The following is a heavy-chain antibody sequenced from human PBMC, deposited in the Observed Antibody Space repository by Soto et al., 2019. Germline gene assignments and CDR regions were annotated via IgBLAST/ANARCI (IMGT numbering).Heavy chain of an antibody. D-gene: IGHD7-27*01. V-gene: IGHV4-59*08. CDR1: GGSISSYY. CDR3: ATHAVGKPFDP. Sequence: PSETLSLTCTVSGGSISSYYWSWIRQPPGKGLEWIGYIYYSGSTNSNPSLKSRVTISVDTSKNQFSLRLSSVTAADTAVYYCATHAVGKPFDPWGQGTLVTVSS. J-gene: IGHJ5*02. CDR2: IYYSGST.